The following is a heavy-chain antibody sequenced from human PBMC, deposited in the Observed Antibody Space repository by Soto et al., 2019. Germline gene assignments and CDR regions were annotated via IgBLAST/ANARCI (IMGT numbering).Heavy chain of an antibody. CDR2: IFSNDER. Sequence: QVTLKESGPVLVKPTETLTLTCTVSGFSLSDVRLGVSWIRQPPGKALEWLAHIFSNDERSYTTSLKSGLTISEDTSKSQVVLTMTNVDPVDTATYYCARAGYCSDTSCYERRPDWFDPWGQGTLVTVSS. CDR3: ARAGYCSDTSCYERRPDWFDP. D-gene: IGHD2-2*01. CDR1: GFSLSDVRLG. V-gene: IGHV2-26*01. J-gene: IGHJ5*02.